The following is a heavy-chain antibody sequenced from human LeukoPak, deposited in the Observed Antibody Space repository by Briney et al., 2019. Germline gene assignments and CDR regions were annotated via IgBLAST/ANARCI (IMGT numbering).Heavy chain of an antibody. Sequence: PSETLSLTCTVSGGSISSYYWSWIRQPPGKGLEWIGYIYYSGSTNYNPSLKSRVTISVETSKNQFSLKLSSVTAADTAVYYCAREGGSGSYGYWGQGTLVTVSS. CDR2: IYYSGST. CDR3: AREGGSGSYGY. CDR1: GGSISSYY. J-gene: IGHJ4*02. D-gene: IGHD3-10*01. V-gene: IGHV4-59*01.